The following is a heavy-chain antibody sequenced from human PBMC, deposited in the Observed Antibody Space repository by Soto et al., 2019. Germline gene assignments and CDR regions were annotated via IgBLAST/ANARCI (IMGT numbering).Heavy chain of an antibody. Sequence: GGSLRLSCAASGFTFSSYAMSWVRQAPGKGLEWVSAISGSGGSTYYADSVKGRFTISRDNSKNTLYLQMNSLRAEDTAVYYCAKDSRPKAARVDAFDIWGQGTMVTVSS. V-gene: IGHV3-23*01. CDR1: GFTFSSYA. CDR3: AKDSRPKAARVDAFDI. CDR2: ISGSGGST. J-gene: IGHJ3*02. D-gene: IGHD6-6*01.